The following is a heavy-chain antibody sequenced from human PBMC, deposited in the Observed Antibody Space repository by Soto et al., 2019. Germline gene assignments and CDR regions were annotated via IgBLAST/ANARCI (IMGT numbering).Heavy chain of an antibody. D-gene: IGHD6-6*01. V-gene: IGHV1-2*04. Sequence: GASVKVSCKASGYTFTGYYMHWVRQAPGQGLEWMGWINPNSGGTNYAQKFQGWVTMTRDTSISTAYMELSRLRSDDTAVYYCARGRAIAARPYYYYGMDVWGQGTTVTVSS. CDR2: INPNSGGT. CDR1: GYTFTGYY. J-gene: IGHJ6*02. CDR3: ARGRAIAARPYYYYGMDV.